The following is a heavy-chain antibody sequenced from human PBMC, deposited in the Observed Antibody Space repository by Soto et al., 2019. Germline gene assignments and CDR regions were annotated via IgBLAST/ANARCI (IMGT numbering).Heavy chain of an antibody. V-gene: IGHV4-31*03. Sequence: QVQLQESGPGLVKPSQTLSLTCTVSGGSISSGGYYWSWIRQHPGKGLEWIGYIYYSGSTYYNPSLKSRVTMSVDTSKNQFSLKLSSVTAADTAVYYCARVVGRVGSGSYSYFDYWGQGTLVTVSS. J-gene: IGHJ4*02. CDR3: ARVVGRVGSGSYSYFDY. CDR2: IYYSGST. D-gene: IGHD3-10*01. CDR1: GGSISSGGYY.